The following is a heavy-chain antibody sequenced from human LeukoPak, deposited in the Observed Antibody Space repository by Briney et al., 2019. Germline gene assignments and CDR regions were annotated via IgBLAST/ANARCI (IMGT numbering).Heavy chain of an antibody. Sequence: PGGSLRLSCAASGFTFSSYCMHGVRQAPGKGLEWVAVIWYDGSHKYYADSVKGRFTISRDNSKNTLYLQMNSLRAEDTAVYYCASDGGVDDGYNYLDIGGQGTLVTVSS. CDR2: IWYDGSHK. D-gene: IGHD5-24*01. V-gene: IGHV3-33*01. J-gene: IGHJ4*02. CDR1: GFTFSSYC. CDR3: ASDGGVDDGYNYLDI.